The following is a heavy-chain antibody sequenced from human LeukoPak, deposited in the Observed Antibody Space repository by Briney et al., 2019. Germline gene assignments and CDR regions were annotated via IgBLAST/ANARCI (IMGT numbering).Heavy chain of an antibody. D-gene: IGHD2-8*01. J-gene: IGHJ5*02. V-gene: IGHV4-59*08. Sequence: SSETLSLTCTVSGGSISSYYWSWIRQPPGKGLEWIGYIYYSGSTNYNPSLKSRVTISVDTSKNQFSLKLSSVTAADTAVYYCARHPWYAQFTSWGQGTLVTVSS. CDR2: IYYSGST. CDR3: ARHPWYAQFTS. CDR1: GGSISSYY.